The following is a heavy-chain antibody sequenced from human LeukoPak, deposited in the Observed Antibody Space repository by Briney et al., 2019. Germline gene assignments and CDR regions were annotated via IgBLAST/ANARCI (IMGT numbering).Heavy chain of an antibody. D-gene: IGHD5-18*01. J-gene: IGHJ3*02. CDR3: AKERFGYSFGHDDFFDI. Sequence: GGSLRLSCAASGFTFSSYAVSWVRQAPGKGLEWVSAVSGSGFSAYYADSVKGRFTISRDNSKKTLDLQMNSLRAEDTAVYYCAKERFGYSFGHDDFFDIWGQGRMVTV. V-gene: IGHV3-23*01. CDR2: VSGSGFSA. CDR1: GFTFSSYA.